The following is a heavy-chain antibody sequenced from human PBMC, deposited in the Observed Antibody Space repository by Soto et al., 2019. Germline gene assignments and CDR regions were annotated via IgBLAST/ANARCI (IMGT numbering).Heavy chain of an antibody. Sequence: SETLSLTCTVSGDSMRGFYWSWIRQTPGKGLGWIGYINYVGRTSYYSPSLQSRVTISLDSSKNQFSLILSSVTAADTAVYFCARFRRNYFDYWCQGTQVTAPQ. J-gene: IGHJ4*02. CDR2: INYVGRTS. V-gene: IGHV4-59*01. D-gene: IGHD3-10*01. CDR1: GDSMRGFY. CDR3: ARFRRNYFDY.